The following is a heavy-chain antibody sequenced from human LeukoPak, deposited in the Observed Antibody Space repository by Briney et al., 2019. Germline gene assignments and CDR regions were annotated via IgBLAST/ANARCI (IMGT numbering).Heavy chain of an antibody. CDR2: ISAYNGNT. V-gene: IGHV1-18*01. CDR1: GYTFASYG. CDR3: ARDPLPYSSGWYDY. D-gene: IGHD6-19*01. Sequence: ASVKVSCKASGYTFASYGISWVRQAPGQGLEWMGWISAYNGNTNYAQKLQGRVTMTTDTSTSTAYMELRSLRSDDPAVYYCARDPLPYSSGWYDYWGQGTLVTVSS. J-gene: IGHJ4*02.